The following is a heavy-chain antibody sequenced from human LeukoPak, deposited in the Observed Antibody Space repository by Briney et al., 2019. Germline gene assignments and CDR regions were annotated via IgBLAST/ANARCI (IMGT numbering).Heavy chain of an antibody. D-gene: IGHD2-15*01. Sequence: PGRSLRLSCAASGFTFSSYAMHWVRQAPGKGLEWVAVISYDGSNKYYADSVKGRFTISRDNSKNTLYLQMNSLRAEDTAVYYCARDFCSGGSCRWGGYWGQGTLVTVSS. CDR3: ARDFCSGGSCRWGGY. CDR2: ISYDGSNK. V-gene: IGHV3-30-3*01. CDR1: GFTFSSYA. J-gene: IGHJ4*02.